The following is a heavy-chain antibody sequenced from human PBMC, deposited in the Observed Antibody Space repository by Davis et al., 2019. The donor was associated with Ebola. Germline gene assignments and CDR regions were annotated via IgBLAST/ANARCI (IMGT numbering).Heavy chain of an antibody. CDR1: GFTFSSYG. D-gene: IGHD2-8*02. J-gene: IGHJ6*02. CDR2: ISYDGSNK. V-gene: IGHV3-30*19. Sequence: HLGGSLRLSCAASGFTFSSYGMHWVRQAPGKGLEWVAVISYDGSNKYYADSVKGRFTISRDNSKNTLYLQMNSLRAEDTAVYYCARDRGYCTGGVCYSNPYYYGMDVWGQGTTVTVSS. CDR3: ARDRGYCTGGVCYSNPYYYGMDV.